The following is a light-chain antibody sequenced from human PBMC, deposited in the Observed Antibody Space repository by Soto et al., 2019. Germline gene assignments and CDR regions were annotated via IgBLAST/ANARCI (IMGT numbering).Light chain of an antibody. CDR1: SSDVGAFDF. CDR2: AVS. V-gene: IGLV2-11*01. CDR3: CSYAGNFVHV. J-gene: IGLJ1*01. Sequence: QSALTQPRSVSGSPGQSVTISCTGTSSDVGAFDFVSWYHQHPGKAPKILIYAVSKRPSRVPYRFSASKSGNTASLTISGLQAEDEADYYCCSYAGNFVHVFGTGTKVTVL.